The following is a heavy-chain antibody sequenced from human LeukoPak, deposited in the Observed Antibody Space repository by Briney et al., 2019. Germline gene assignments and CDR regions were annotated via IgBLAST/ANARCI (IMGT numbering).Heavy chain of an antibody. J-gene: IGHJ3*02. CDR2: INTDGSST. CDR1: GFTFSSYW. CDR3: AREGLILGYCTNGVCSDAFDI. D-gene: IGHD2-8*01. V-gene: IGHV3-74*01. Sequence: GGSLRLSCAASGFTFSSYWMHWVRQAPGKGLVWVSRINTDGSSTSYADSVKGRFTISRDNAKNTLYLQMNSLRAEDTAVYYCAREGLILGYCTNGVCSDAFDIWGQGTMVTVSS.